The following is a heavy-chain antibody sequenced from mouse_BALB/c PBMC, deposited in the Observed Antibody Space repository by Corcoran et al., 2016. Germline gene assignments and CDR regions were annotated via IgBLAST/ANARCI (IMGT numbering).Heavy chain of an antibody. CDR1: GFNIKDTY. Sequence: EVQLQQSGAALVQPGASVKLSCTASGFNIKDTYMHWVNQRPEQGLEWIGRIDPANGNTKYDPKFQGKATITADTSSNTAYLQLSSLTSEDTAVYYCARWVWYFDVWGAGTTVTVSS. J-gene: IGHJ1*01. CDR3: ARWVWYFDV. CDR2: IDPANGNT. V-gene: IGHV14-3*02.